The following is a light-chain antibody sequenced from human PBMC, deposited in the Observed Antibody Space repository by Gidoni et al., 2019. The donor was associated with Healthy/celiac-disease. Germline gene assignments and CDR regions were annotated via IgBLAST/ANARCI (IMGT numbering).Light chain of an antibody. CDR3: QQSYSTPYT. V-gene: IGKV1-39*01. J-gene: IGKJ2*01. Sequence: DIQMTQSPSSLSASVGYRVTITCRASQCISSYLNWYQQKPGKAPRLLFYAASSLQSGGPSRFSGRGSGTDFTLTISSLQPEDFATYYCQQSYSTPYTFGQGTKLEIK. CDR2: AAS. CDR1: QCISSY.